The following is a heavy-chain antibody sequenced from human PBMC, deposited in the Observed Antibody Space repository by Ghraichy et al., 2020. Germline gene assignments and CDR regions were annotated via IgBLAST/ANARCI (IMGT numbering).Heavy chain of an antibody. CDR3: ARGAPVAVGLYYFDY. CDR1: GGSFSGYY. CDR2: INHSGST. Sequence: SETLSLTCAVYGGSFSGYYWSWIRQPPGKGLEWIGEINHSGSTNYNPSLKSRVTISVDTSKNQFSLKLSSVTAADTAVYYCARGAPVAVGLYYFDYWGQGTLVTVSS. J-gene: IGHJ4*02. D-gene: IGHD6-19*01. V-gene: IGHV4-34*01.